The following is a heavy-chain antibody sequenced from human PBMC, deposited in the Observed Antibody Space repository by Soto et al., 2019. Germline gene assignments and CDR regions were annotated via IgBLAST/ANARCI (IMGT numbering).Heavy chain of an antibody. V-gene: IGHV3-30*04. CDR2: MSYDGRKK. Sequence: GGSLRLSCAASGFTFSSYAIHWVRQAPGKGLEWAAVMSYDGRKKYYADSMKGRLTISRDNSKNTLYLQMDSLRADDTAVYYCARQDHSGSGWFDTWGQGTLVTVSS. J-gene: IGHJ5*02. D-gene: IGHD3-22*01. CDR1: GFTFSSYA. CDR3: ARQDHSGSGWFDT.